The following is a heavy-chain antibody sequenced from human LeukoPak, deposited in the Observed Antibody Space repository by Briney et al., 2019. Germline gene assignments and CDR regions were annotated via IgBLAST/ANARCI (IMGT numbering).Heavy chain of an antibody. J-gene: IGHJ4*02. D-gene: IGHD3-22*01. CDR3: SIYDSSGSFAY. Sequence: GRSLRLSCAAPGFTFSSYGMHWVRQAPGKGLEWVAVIWYDGSDKYYADSVKGRFTISRDNSKNTLYLQMSSLRAEDTAVYYCSIYDSSGSFAYWGQGTLVTVSS. CDR2: IWYDGSDK. CDR1: GFTFSSYG. V-gene: IGHV3-33*01.